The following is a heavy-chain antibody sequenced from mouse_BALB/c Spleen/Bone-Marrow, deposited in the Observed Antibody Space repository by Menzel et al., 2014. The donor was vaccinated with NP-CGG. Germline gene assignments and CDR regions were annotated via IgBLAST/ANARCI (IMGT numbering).Heavy chain of an antibody. CDR2: ISSGSSTI. D-gene: IGHD2-14*01. J-gene: IGHJ4*01. V-gene: IGHV5-17*02. CDR3: ARWRYGYAMDY. CDR1: GFTFSSFG. Sequence: DVKLVESGGGLVQPGGSRKLSCAASGFTFSSFGMHWVRQAPEKGLEWVAYISSGSSTIYYADTAKGRFTISRDNPKNTLFLQMTSLRSEDTAMYYCARWRYGYAMDYWGQGTSVTVSS.